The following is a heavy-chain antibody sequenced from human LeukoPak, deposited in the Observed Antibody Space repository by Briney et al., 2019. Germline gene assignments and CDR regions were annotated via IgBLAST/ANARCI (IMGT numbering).Heavy chain of an antibody. V-gene: IGHV4-61*01. J-gene: IGHJ4*02. CDR2: VYYSGST. CDR1: GGSTSSSNYY. D-gene: IGHD6-13*01. CDR3: ARDLWGAAAGYFDY. Sequence: PSETLSLTCTVSGGSTSSSNYYWGWIRQPPGKGLEWIGYVYYSGSTNYNPSLKSRITISVDTSKNQFSLKMTSVTAADTAVYYCARDLWGAAAGYFDYWGQGTLVTVSS.